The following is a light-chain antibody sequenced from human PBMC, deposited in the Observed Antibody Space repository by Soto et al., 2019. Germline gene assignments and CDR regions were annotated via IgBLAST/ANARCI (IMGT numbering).Light chain of an antibody. Sequence: QSALTQPASVSGSPGQSITISCTGTSSDVGAFDIVSWYQHYPDKAPKLLIYKVSHRPSGVSNRFSGSKSGNTASLTISGLQAEDEADYFCTSCTAGALYVFGTGTKVTV. J-gene: IGLJ1*01. CDR2: KVS. V-gene: IGLV2-14*01. CDR3: TSCTAGALYV. CDR1: SSDVGAFDI.